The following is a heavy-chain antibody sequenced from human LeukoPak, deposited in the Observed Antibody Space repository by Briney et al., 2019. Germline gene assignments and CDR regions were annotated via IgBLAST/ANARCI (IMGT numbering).Heavy chain of an antibody. D-gene: IGHD3-10*01. CDR2: IYTSGST. CDR3: ARDLGYGSGSPFFDY. J-gene: IGHJ4*02. CDR1: GGSISSGSYY. Sequence: SETLSLTCTVSGGSISSGSYYWSWIRQPAGEGLEWIARIYTSGSTNYNSSLKSRVTISVDTSKNQYSLKLSSVTAADTAVYYCARDLGYGSGSPFFDYWGQGTLVTVSS. V-gene: IGHV4-61*02.